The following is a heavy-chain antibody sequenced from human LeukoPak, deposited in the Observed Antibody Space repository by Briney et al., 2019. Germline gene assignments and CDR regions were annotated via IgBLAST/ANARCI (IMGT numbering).Heavy chain of an antibody. CDR3: ASDHDYGDHSWVYYFDH. D-gene: IGHD4-17*01. J-gene: IGHJ4*02. Sequence: ASVKVSCKASGYTFTGYYMHWVRQAPGQGLEWMGWINPNSGGTNYAQKFQGRVTITRDTSISTAYMELSRLRSDDTAVYYCASDHDYGDHSWVYYFDHWGQGTLVTVSS. CDR1: GYTFTGYY. V-gene: IGHV1-2*02. CDR2: INPNSGGT.